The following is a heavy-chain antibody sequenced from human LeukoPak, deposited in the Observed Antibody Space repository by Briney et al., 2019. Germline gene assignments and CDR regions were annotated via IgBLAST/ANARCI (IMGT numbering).Heavy chain of an antibody. CDR2: ISHAGDT. D-gene: IGHD1-26*01. CDR1: GDSITRGYN. J-gene: IGHJ4*02. Sequence: SETLSLTCTVSGDSITRGYNWGWVRQSPGKGLEWIASISHAGDTYYNPSLKSRVTISVDTSKNHFSLNLASVTAPDTAVYFCGRGEVGEFDHWGQGTLVTVSS. V-gene: IGHV4-38-2*02. CDR3: GRGEVGEFDH.